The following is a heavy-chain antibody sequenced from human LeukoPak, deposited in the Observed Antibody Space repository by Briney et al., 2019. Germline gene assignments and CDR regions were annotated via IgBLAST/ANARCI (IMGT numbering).Heavy chain of an antibody. CDR1: GFTFSSYS. CDR2: ISSSSSYI. D-gene: IGHD3-22*01. J-gene: IGHJ1*01. V-gene: IGHV3-21*01. Sequence: PGGSLRLSCAASGFTFSSYSMNWVRQAPGKGLEWVSSISSSSSYIYYADSVKGRFTISRDNAKNSLYLQMNSLRAEDTAVYYCARWDYYDSSGYYYEYFQHWGQGTLVTVSS. CDR3: ARWDYYDSSGYYYEYFQH.